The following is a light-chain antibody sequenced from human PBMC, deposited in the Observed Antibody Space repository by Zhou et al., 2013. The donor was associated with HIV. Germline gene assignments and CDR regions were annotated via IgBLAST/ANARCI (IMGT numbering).Light chain of an antibody. J-gene: IGKJ4*01. V-gene: IGKV1-33*01. CDR3: QQYHNLPLT. CDR1: QTIASY. Sequence: DIQMTQSPSSLSASVGDRVTITCRASQTIASYVNWYQQRPGKAPKLLIHDASELETGVPPRFSGDVFRTQFTLTISGLQPEDFVTYFCQQYHNLPLTFGGGTRVEF. CDR2: DAS.